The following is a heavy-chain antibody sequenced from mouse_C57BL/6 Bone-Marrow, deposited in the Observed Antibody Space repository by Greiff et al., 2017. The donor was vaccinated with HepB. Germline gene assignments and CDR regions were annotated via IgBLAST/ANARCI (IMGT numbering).Heavy chain of an antibody. CDR2: IYPRSGNT. J-gene: IGHJ4*01. CDR3: ARRPLRIYAMDY. V-gene: IGHV1-81*01. D-gene: IGHD1-1*01. Sequence: QVQLQQSGAELARPGASVKLSCKASGYTFTSYGISWVKQRTGQGLEWIGEIYPRSGNTYYNEKFKGKATLTADKSSSTAYMELRSLTSEDSAVYFCARRPLRIYAMDYWGQGTSVTVSS. CDR1: GYTFTSYG.